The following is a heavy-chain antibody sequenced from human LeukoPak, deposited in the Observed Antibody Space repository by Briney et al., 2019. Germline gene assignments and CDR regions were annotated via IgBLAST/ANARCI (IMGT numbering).Heavy chain of an antibody. CDR2: LYNGGTT. Sequence: GGSLRLSCAASGFTVSSNYMSWVRQAPVKGLEWVSVLYNGGTTYYADSVKGRFTISRDDSKNTLYLQMNSLRAEDTAVYYCAIGTPYYDILTGYIPPNYFDYWGQGTLVTVSS. V-gene: IGHV3-53*01. CDR1: GFTVSSNY. CDR3: AIGTPYYDILTGYIPPNYFDY. J-gene: IGHJ4*02. D-gene: IGHD3-9*01.